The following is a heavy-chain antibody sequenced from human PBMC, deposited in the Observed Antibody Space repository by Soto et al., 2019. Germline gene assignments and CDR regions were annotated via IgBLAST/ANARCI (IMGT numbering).Heavy chain of an antibody. J-gene: IGHJ6*03. D-gene: IGHD3-10*01. Sequence: QVQLVQSGAEVKKPGSSVKVSCKASGGTFSSYTISWVRQAPGQGLEWMGRIIPILGIANYAQKFQGRVTITADKSTSTAYMELSSLRSEDTAVYYCASAPPRDYYGSGSYYSGYYMDVWGKGTTVTVSS. CDR3: ASAPPRDYYGSGSYYSGYYMDV. V-gene: IGHV1-69*02. CDR1: GGTFSSYT. CDR2: IIPILGIA.